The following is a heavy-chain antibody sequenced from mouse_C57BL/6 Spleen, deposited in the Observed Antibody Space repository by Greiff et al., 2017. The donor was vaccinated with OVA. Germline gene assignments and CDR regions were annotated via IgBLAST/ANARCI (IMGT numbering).Heavy chain of an antibody. J-gene: IGHJ4*01. CDR1: GYTFTSYW. CDR3: ARWGYDSYYAMDY. V-gene: IGHV1-55*01. CDR2: IYPGSGST. D-gene: IGHD2-2*01. Sequence: QVQLQQSGAELVKPGASVKMSCKASGYTFTSYWITWVKQRPGQGLEWIGDIYPGSGSTNYNEKFKSKATLTVDTSSSTAYMQLSSLTSEDSAVYYCARWGYDSYYAMDYWGQGTSVTVSS.